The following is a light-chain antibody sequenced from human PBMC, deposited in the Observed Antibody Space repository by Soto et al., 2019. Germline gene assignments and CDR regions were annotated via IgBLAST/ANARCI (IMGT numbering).Light chain of an antibody. V-gene: IGKV4-1*01. CDR2: RAS. CDR1: QSLVSSSNNKNC. CDR3: QQYYSNSRT. Sequence: DMVQSHSPLSLAFSLCVSGTIDCNSTQSLVSSSNNKNCFAWYQQKPGKPPKLLIYRASTLESGVPARFSGSGSGTDFTLTISSLQADDLAVYYCQQYYSNSRTFGQGTKVDIK. J-gene: IGKJ1*01.